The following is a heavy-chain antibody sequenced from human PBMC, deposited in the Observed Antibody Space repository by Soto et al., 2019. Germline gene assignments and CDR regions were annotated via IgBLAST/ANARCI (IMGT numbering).Heavy chain of an antibody. J-gene: IGHJ2*01. CDR3: AKGGTTGTTKSHFWYFDL. D-gene: IGHD1-1*01. CDR2: ISGSGDDT. Sequence: QTPGNGLEWVSVISGSGDDTYYADTVEGRFTISRDNSKNTLFLQMDSLRPEDTAIYYCAKGGTTGTTKSHFWYFDLSGRATLLTVPS. V-gene: IGHV3-23*01.